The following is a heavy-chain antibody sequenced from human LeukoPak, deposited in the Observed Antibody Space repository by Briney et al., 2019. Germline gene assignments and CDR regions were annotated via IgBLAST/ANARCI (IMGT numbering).Heavy chain of an antibody. CDR3: ARERKWPYYFDY. J-gene: IGHJ4*02. CDR2: INHSGST. V-gene: IGHV4-34*01. D-gene: IGHD5-12*01. Sequence: PSETLSLTCAVYGGSFSGYYWSWIRQPPGKGLEWIGEINHSGSTNYNPSLKSRVTISVDTSKNQFSLKLSSVTAADTAVYYCARERKWPYYFDYWGQGTLVTVSS. CDR1: GGSFSGYY.